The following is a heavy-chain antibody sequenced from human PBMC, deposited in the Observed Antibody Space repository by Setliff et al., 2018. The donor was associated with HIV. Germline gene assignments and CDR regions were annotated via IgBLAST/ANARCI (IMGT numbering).Heavy chain of an antibody. Sequence: GGSMRLSCAPSGFTFSSSWMTWVRPPPGRGLEYVAGMNRDGREKLYGGSVKGRFSIARANDMNSLYLQTSSLRTEDTAVYLCARDPAFGAVDNWGQGTMVTVSS. J-gene: IGHJ3*02. CDR1: GFTFSSSW. V-gene: IGHV3-7*04. CDR2: MNRDGREK. D-gene: IGHD3-10*01. CDR3: ARDPAFGAVDN.